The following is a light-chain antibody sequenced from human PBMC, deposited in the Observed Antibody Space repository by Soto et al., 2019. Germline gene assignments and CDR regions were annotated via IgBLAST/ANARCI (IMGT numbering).Light chain of an antibody. CDR3: QQLNSYPT. CDR1: QSISSW. CDR2: AAS. Sequence: DIQMTQSPSTLSASVGDRVTITCRASQSISSWLAWYQQKPGKAPKLLIYAASTLQSGVPSRFSGSGSGTEFTLTISSLQPEDFATYYCQQLNSYPTFGGGTKVEIK. J-gene: IGKJ4*01. V-gene: IGKV1-5*01.